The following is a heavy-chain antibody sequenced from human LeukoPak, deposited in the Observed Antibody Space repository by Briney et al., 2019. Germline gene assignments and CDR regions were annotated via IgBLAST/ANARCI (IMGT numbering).Heavy chain of an antibody. Sequence: SETLSLTCTVSGGSISSYYWSWIRQPPGKGLEWIGSIYYSGSTYYNPSLKSRVTISVDTSKNQFSLKLSSVTAADTDVYYCARDHVSRYFDWLLGWFDPWGQGTLVTVSS. D-gene: IGHD3-9*01. CDR3: ARDHVSRYFDWLLGWFDP. J-gene: IGHJ5*02. CDR1: GGSISSYY. CDR2: IYYSGST. V-gene: IGHV4-59*12.